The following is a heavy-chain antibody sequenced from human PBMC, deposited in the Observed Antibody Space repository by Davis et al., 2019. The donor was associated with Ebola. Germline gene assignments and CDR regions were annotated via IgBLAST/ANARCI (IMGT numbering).Heavy chain of an antibody. CDR2: ISSDSDYI. CDR3: ARYDLRLGELSSVGVYYYYGMDV. J-gene: IGHJ6*04. D-gene: IGHD3-16*02. V-gene: IGHV3-21*01. CDR1: GFTFSTYS. Sequence: GESLKISCAASGFTFSTYSMSWVRQAPGKALEWVSSISSDSDYIYYADSAKGRFTISRDNAKNSLFLQMNSLRAEDTAVYYCARYDLRLGELSSVGVYYYYGMDVWGKGTTVTVSS.